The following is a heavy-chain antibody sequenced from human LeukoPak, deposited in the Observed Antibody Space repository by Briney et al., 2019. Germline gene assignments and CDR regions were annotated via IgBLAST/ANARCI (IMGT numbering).Heavy chain of an antibody. V-gene: IGHV3-7*01. CDR2: MKQDGSEQ. J-gene: IGHJ4*02. CDR3: ARDADKSSDY. Sequence: GGSLRLSCVGSGFTFKNYWMVWVRQAPGKGLEWVANMKQDGSEQYYGDSVRGRFTISRDNAKNSLYLQMNSLRAADTAVYYCARDADKSSDYWGQETLVTVS. CDR1: GFTFKNYW.